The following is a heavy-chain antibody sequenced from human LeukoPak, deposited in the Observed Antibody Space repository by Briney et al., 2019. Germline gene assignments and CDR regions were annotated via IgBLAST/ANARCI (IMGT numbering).Heavy chain of an antibody. J-gene: IGHJ4*02. CDR2: INPSGGST. CDR3: ARDLGPYYFDY. Sequence: GASVKVSCKASGYTFTSYYMHWVRQAPGQGLEWMGIINPSGGSTSYAQKFQGRVTMTWDTSTSTVYMELSSLRSEDTAVYYCARDLGPYYFDYWGQGTLVTVSS. V-gene: IGHV1-46*01. CDR1: GYTFTSYY.